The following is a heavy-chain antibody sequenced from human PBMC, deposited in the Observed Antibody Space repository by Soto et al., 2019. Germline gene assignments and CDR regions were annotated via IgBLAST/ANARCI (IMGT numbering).Heavy chain of an antibody. Sequence: PGGSLRLSCAASGFTFSSYSMNWVRQAPGKGLEWVSSISSSSSYIYYADSVKGRFTISRDNAKNSLYLQMNSLRAEDTAVYYCASGLSGYETLTPLDFDYWGQGTLVTVSS. CDR3: ASGLSGYETLTPLDFDY. J-gene: IGHJ4*02. CDR1: GFTFSSYS. V-gene: IGHV3-21*01. D-gene: IGHD5-12*01. CDR2: ISSSSSYI.